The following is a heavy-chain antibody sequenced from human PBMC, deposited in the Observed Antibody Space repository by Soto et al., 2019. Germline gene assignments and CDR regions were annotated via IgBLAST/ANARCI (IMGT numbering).Heavy chain of an antibody. D-gene: IGHD6-19*01. CDR1: GYTFTSYG. Sequence: QVQLVQSGAEVKKPGASVKVSCKASGYTFTSYGISWVRQAPGQGLQWMGWISAYNGNTKYTQKRQGRVTMTTDTSTITGYMELRSLRSDDTAVYYCARDLAVGLVDYWGQGTLVTVSS. CDR2: ISAYNGNT. V-gene: IGHV1-18*01. CDR3: ARDLAVGLVDY. J-gene: IGHJ4*02.